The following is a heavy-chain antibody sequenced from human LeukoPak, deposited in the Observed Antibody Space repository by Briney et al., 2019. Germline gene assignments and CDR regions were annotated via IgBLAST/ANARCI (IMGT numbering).Heavy chain of an antibody. D-gene: IGHD2-8*01. CDR1: GYTFTSYG. J-gene: IGHJ6*03. V-gene: IGHV1-18*01. Sequence: ASVKVSCKASGYTFTSYGISWVRQAPGQGLEWMGWISAYTGNTNSAPKLQDRITLGTDTSTSTAYMELRSLRSDDTAVYYCARERSPYCTNGVCVYYYMDVWGKGTTVTVSS. CDR3: ARERSPYCTNGVCVYYYMDV. CDR2: ISAYTGNT.